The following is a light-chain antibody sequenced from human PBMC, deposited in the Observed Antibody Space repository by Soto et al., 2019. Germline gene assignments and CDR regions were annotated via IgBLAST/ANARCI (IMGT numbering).Light chain of an antibody. Sequence: DIQMTQSPSSLSASVGDRVTITCRASQAISNYLAWYQQKPGKVPKLLIYAASTLQSGVPSRFSGSGSGTDFTLTISSLQPEDVATYYCQKYNSAPLPFGGGTKVDIK. V-gene: IGKV1-27*01. J-gene: IGKJ4*01. CDR1: QAISNY. CDR3: QKYNSAPLP. CDR2: AAS.